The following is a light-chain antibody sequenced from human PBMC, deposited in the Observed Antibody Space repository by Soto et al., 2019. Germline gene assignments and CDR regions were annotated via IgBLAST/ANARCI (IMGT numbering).Light chain of an antibody. J-gene: IGKJ1*01. Sequence: IQMTQSPSSLSASVGDRVTITCRASQNINSYLNWYQQKPGKAPNLLIYGASNLQGGVPPRFSGSGSGTDFTLAISSLQPEDSATYYCLQDINYPWTFGQGTKVDIK. CDR3: LQDINYPWT. CDR2: GAS. V-gene: IGKV1-6*01. CDR1: QNINSY.